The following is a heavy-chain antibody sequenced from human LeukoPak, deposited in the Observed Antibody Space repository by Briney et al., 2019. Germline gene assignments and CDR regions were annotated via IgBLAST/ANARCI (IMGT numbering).Heavy chain of an antibody. Sequence: SETLSLTCTVSGGSISSSSYYWGWLRQPPGKGLEWIGSIYYSGSTYYNPSLKSRVTISVDTSKNQFSLKLSSVTAADTAVYYCARRPYYDSSGLDYWGQGTLVTVSS. V-gene: IGHV4-39*01. CDR1: GGSISSSSYY. CDR3: ARRPYYDSSGLDY. D-gene: IGHD3-22*01. CDR2: IYYSGST. J-gene: IGHJ4*02.